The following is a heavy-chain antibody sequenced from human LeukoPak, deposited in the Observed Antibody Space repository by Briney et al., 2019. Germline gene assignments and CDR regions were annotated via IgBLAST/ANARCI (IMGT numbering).Heavy chain of an antibody. CDR1: GGSISSSSYY. Sequence: SETLSLTCTVSGGSISSSSYYWGWIRQPPGKGLEWIGSIYYSGSTYYNPSLKSRVTISVDTSKNQFSLKLSSVTAADTAVYYCARQPPGGDSYGDWYFDLWGRGTLVTVSS. J-gene: IGHJ2*01. CDR3: ARQPPGGDSYGDWYFDL. CDR2: IYYSGST. D-gene: IGHD5-18*01. V-gene: IGHV4-39*01.